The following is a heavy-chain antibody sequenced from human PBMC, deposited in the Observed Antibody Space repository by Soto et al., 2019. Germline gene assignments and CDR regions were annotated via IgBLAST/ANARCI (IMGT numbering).Heavy chain of an antibody. CDR1: GGTFSRYA. Sequence: QVQLVQSGAEVKKPGSSVKVSCKASGGTFSRYAISWVRQAPGQGLEWMGGIIPIFGTANYVQKFQGRVTITVDESTSTAYMELSSLRFEDTAVYYCARAIVGPTTTGWLDPWGQGTLVTVSS. CDR2: IIPIFGTA. V-gene: IGHV1-69*01. J-gene: IGHJ5*02. CDR3: ARAIVGPTTTGWLDP. D-gene: IGHD1-26*01.